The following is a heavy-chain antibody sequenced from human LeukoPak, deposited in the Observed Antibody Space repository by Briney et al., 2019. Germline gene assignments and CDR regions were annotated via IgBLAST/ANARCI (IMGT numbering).Heavy chain of an antibody. Sequence: SETLSLTCTVSGGSISSYYWSWIRQPAGKGLEWIGRIYTSGSTNYNPSLKSRVTMSVDTSSNQFSLKLSSVTAADTALYYCARMAYMVRGVLNPSDYWGQGTLVTVSS. V-gene: IGHV4-4*07. CDR2: IYTSGST. J-gene: IGHJ4*02. CDR3: ARMAYMVRGVLNPSDY. D-gene: IGHD3-10*01. CDR1: GGSISSYY.